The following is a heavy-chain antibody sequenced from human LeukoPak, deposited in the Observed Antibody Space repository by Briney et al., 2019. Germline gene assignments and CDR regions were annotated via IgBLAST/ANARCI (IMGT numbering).Heavy chain of an antibody. CDR3: AKAGWAAAAPYYFDY. CDR1: GFTFDDYA. Sequence: GGSLRLSCAASGFTFDDYAMHWARQAPGKGLEWVSGISWNSGSIGYADSVKGRFTISRDNAKNSLYLQMNSLRAEDTALYYCAKAGWAAAAPYYFDYWGQGTLVTVSS. CDR2: ISWNSGSI. V-gene: IGHV3-9*01. D-gene: IGHD6-13*01. J-gene: IGHJ4*02.